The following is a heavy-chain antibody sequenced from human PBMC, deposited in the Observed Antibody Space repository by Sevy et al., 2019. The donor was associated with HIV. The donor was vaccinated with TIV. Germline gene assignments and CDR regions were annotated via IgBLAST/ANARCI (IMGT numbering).Heavy chain of an antibody. V-gene: IGHV1-2*02. CDR3: ARSPSSGTYKKTYYFDY. J-gene: IGHJ4*02. D-gene: IGHD3-10*01. CDR1: GYTFTGYY. CDR2: INPNSGGT. Sequence: ASVKVSCKASGYTFTGYYMHWVRQAPGQGLEWMGWINPNSGGTNYAQKFQGRVTMTRDTSISTAYMELSRLRSDDTAVYYCARSPSSGTYKKTYYFDYWGQGTLVTVSS.